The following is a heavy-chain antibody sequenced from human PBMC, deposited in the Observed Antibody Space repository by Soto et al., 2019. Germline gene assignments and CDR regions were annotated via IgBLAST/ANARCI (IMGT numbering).Heavy chain of an antibody. J-gene: IGHJ3*02. Sequence: SETLSLTCAVSGGSISSGGYSWSWIRQPPGKGLEWIGYIYHSGSTYHNPSLKSRVTISVDRSKNQFSLKLSSVTAADTAVYYCARGSKRCFDIWGQGTRVTVS. CDR3: ARGSKRCFDI. CDR1: GGSISSGGYS. V-gene: IGHV4-30-2*01. CDR2: IYHSGST. D-gene: IGHD4-17*01.